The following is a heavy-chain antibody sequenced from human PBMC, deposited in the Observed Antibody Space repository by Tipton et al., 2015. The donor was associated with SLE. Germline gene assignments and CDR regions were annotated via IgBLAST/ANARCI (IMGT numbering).Heavy chain of an antibody. Sequence: TLSLTCTVSGDSISSGLYYWSWIRQPAGKGLEWIGRIYTSGSTNYNPSLKSRVTISIDTSKNQFSLKLSSVTAADTAVYYCARGGIGGYDSFDYWGQGTLVTVSS. D-gene: IGHD5-12*01. CDR1: GDSISSGLYY. CDR2: IYTSGST. J-gene: IGHJ4*02. CDR3: ARGGIGGYDSFDY. V-gene: IGHV4-61*02.